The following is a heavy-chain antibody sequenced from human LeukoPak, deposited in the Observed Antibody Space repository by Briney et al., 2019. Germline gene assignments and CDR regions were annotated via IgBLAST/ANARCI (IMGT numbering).Heavy chain of an antibody. J-gene: IGHJ4*02. D-gene: IGHD1-1*01. CDR2: IYYSGST. CDR3: ARRFQTNFDY. CDR1: GSSISSSSYY. V-gene: IGHV4-39*01. Sequence: SETLSLTCTVSGSSISSSSYYWGWIRQPPGKGLEWIGSIYYSGSTYYNPSLKSRVTISVDTSKNQFSLKLSSVTAADTAVYYCARRFQTNFDYRGQGTLVTVSS.